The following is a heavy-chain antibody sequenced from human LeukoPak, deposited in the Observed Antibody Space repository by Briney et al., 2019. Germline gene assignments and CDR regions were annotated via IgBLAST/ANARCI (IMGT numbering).Heavy chain of an antibody. CDR2: IIPILGIA. D-gene: IGHD4-17*01. J-gene: IGHJ3*02. V-gene: IGHV1-69*02. CDR1: GYTFTGYY. CDR3: ARLHDYGDNLTFDI. Sequence: GASVKVSCKASGYTFTGYYMHWVRQAPGQGLEWMGRIIPILGIANYAQKFQGRVTITADKSTSTAYMELSSLRSEDTAVYYCARLHDYGDNLTFDIWGQGTMVTVSS.